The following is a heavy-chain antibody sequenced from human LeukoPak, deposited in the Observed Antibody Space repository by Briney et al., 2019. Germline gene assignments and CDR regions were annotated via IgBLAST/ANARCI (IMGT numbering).Heavy chain of an antibody. D-gene: IGHD3-22*01. Sequence: VRQMPGKGLXWXXXVSPGDSDTRYSPSFQGQVTISADKSISTAYLQWSSLEASDTAMYYCARHLDDSSGYYYRTMYYFDYWGQGTLVTVSS. CDR2: VSPGDSDT. CDR3: ARHLDDSSGYYYRTMYYFDY. J-gene: IGHJ4*02. V-gene: IGHV5-51*01.